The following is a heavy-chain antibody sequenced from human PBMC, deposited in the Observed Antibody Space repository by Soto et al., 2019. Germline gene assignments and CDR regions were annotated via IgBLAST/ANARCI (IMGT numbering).Heavy chain of an antibody. D-gene: IGHD2-2*01. V-gene: IGHV5-10-1*01. CDR2: IDPSDSYT. CDR1: GYSFTSYW. J-gene: IGHJ6*02. CDR3: ARESIVVVPAAQIDYYYGMDV. Sequence: PGESLKISCKGPGYSFTSYWISWVRQMPGKGLEWMGRIDPSDSYTNYSPSFQGHVTISADKSISTAYLQWSSLKASDTAMYYCARESIVVVPAAQIDYYYGMDVWGQGTTVTVSS.